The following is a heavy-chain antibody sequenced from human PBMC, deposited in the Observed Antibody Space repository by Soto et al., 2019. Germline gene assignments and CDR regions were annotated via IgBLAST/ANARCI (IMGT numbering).Heavy chain of an antibody. J-gene: IGHJ5*02. D-gene: IGHD5-12*01. CDR2: IYYSGST. CDR3: ARGKSGSGYDYWFDP. CDR1: GGSISSYY. Sequence: SETLSLTCTVSGGSISSYYWSWIRQPPGKGLEWIGYIYYSGSTNYNPSLKSRVTISVDTSKNQFSLKLSSVTAADTAVYYCARGKSGSGYDYWFDPWGQGTLVTVS. V-gene: IGHV4-59*01.